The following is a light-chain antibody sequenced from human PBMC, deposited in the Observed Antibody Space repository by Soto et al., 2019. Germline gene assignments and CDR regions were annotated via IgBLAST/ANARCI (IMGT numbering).Light chain of an antibody. CDR2: WAS. CDR3: QQYYSTPLT. Sequence: DIVMTQSPDSLAVSLGERATINCKSSQSVLYSSNNKNYLAWYQQKPGQPPKLLIYWASTRESGVPDRISGSGSGTDFTLTISSLQAEDVAVYYCQQYYSTPLTLGGGTKVEIK. J-gene: IGKJ4*01. V-gene: IGKV4-1*01. CDR1: QSVLYSSNNKNY.